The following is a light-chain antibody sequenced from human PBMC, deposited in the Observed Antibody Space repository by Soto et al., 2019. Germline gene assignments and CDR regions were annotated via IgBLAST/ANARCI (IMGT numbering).Light chain of an antibody. CDR1: QGISNY. CDR2: AAS. J-gene: IGKJ3*01. V-gene: IGKV1-27*01. Sequence: DIQMTQSPSSLSASVGDRVTITCRASQGISNYLAWYQQKPGIVPKLLIYAASTLQSGVPSRFSGSGSGTDFTLTISSLQPEDVATYYCQKYNSAPPNTFGPGTKVDIK. CDR3: QKYNSAPPNT.